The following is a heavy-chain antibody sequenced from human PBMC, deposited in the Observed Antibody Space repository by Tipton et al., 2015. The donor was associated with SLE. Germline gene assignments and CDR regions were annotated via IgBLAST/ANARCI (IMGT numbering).Heavy chain of an antibody. Sequence: QVQLVQSGAEVKKPGASVKVSCKASGYTFTGYYMHWVRQAPGQGLEWMGWINPNSGGTNYAQKFQGRVTMTRDTSISTTYMELSRLRSDDTAVYYCARDSSVVITPDAFDIWGQGTMVTVSS. CDR3: ARDSSVVITPDAFDI. D-gene: IGHD3-22*01. CDR2: INPNSGGT. J-gene: IGHJ3*02. V-gene: IGHV1-2*02. CDR1: GYTFTGYY.